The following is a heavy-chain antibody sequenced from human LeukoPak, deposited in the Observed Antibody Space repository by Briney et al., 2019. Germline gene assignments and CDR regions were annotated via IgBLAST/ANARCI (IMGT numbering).Heavy chain of an antibody. J-gene: IGHJ4*02. Sequence: SETLSLTCTVSGGSISSYYWSWIRQPPGKGLEWIGYIYDSGNTNYNPSLKSRVTISVDTSKDQFSLKVRSVTAADTAVYYCAKGEGDYWGQGTLVTVSS. CDR3: AKGEGDY. D-gene: IGHD2-21*01. V-gene: IGHV4-59*01. CDR2: IYDSGNT. CDR1: GGSISSYY.